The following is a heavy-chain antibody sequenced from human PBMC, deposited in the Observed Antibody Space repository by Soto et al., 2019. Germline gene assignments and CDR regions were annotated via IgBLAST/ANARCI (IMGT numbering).Heavy chain of an antibody. CDR2: ISSDSTTI. CDR3: ARVRHYGAGTYYTD. J-gene: IGHJ4*02. Sequence: GGSLRLSCAASGFTFSSYSMNWVRQAPGKGLEWVSSISSDSTTIYYADSVKGRFTISRDNARDSLYLQMNSLRDKDTAVYYCARVRHYGAGTYYTDWGQGTLVTVSS. V-gene: IGHV3-48*02. D-gene: IGHD3-10*01. CDR1: GFTFSSYS.